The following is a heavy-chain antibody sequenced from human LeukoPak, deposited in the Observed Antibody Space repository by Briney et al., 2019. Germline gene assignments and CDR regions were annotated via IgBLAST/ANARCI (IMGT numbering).Heavy chain of an antibody. J-gene: IGHJ5*02. CDR2: ISGYSGKT. Sequence: ASVKVSCKASGYSFNKFGISWVRQAPGQGLEWMGQISGYSGKTDSAQKLQDRVTMTTDNSTSTAYLELRSLRSDDTAVYFCVRVGSAYGDPLEFDLWGQGTLVTVSS. CDR3: VRVGSAYGDPLEFDL. D-gene: IGHD2-21*01. V-gene: IGHV1-18*01. CDR1: GYSFNKFG.